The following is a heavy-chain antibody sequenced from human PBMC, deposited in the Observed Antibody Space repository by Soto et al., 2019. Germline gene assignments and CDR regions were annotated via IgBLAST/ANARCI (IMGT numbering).Heavy chain of an antibody. V-gene: IGHV1-69*12. CDR3: AREPRLVRYYYGMDV. D-gene: IGHD3-9*01. J-gene: IGHJ6*02. CDR1: GCTFSSYA. Sequence: QVQLVQSGAEVKKPGSSVKVSCKASGCTFSSYAISWVRQAPGQGLEWRGGIIPIFGPANYAQKFQGRVTITADESTSTAYMELSSLRSEDTAVYYCAREPRLVRYYYGMDVWGQGTTVTVSS. CDR2: IIPIFGPA.